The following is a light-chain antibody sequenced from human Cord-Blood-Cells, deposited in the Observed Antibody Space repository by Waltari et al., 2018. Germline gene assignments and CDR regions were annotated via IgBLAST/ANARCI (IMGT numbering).Light chain of an antibody. J-gene: IGLJ3*02. Sequence: QSALTQPASVSGSPGQSITISCTGTSSDVGGYNYVSWYQQHPGKAPKLMIYDVSKRPSGVSNRFSGSKSGNTASLTIDGLQAEDEADYYCSSYTSSSTWVFGGGTKLTVL. V-gene: IGLV2-14*01. CDR3: SSYTSSSTWV. CDR1: SSDVGGYNY. CDR2: DVS.